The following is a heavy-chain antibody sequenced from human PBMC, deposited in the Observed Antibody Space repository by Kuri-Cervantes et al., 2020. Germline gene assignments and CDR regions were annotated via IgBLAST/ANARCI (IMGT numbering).Heavy chain of an antibody. CDR2: ISGSGGST. CDR1: GFTFSSYA. Sequence: LSLTCAASGFTFSSYAMSWVRQAPGKGLEWVSTISGSGGSTYYADSVKGRFTISRDNSKNTLYLQVNSLRAEDTAVYYCAKAYDYVWGSYRPYFDYWGQGTLVTVSS. V-gene: IGHV3-23*01. CDR3: AKAYDYVWGSYRPYFDY. J-gene: IGHJ4*02. D-gene: IGHD3-16*02.